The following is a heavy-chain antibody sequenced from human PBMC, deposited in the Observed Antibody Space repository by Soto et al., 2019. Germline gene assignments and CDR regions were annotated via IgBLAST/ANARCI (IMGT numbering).Heavy chain of an antibody. J-gene: IGHJ6*02. CDR1: GFYFPNYA. Sequence: GGSLRLSCAASGFYFPNYAMTWVRQAPGKGLEWVSAISGSGGVTFYSDSLKGRFTISRDNSKNTLYLQMNSLRVEDTAVYYCAKDVGSLRHYYHHMDVWGQGTTVTVSS. D-gene: IGHD5-12*01. V-gene: IGHV3-23*01. CDR2: ISGSGGVT. CDR3: AKDVGSLRHYYHHMDV.